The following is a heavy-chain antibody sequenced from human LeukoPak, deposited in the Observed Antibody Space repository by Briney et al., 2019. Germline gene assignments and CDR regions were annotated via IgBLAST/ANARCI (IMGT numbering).Heavy chain of an antibody. J-gene: IGHJ6*02. CDR2: IRYDGSNK. D-gene: IGHD7-27*01. V-gene: IGHV3-30*02. CDR3: ARGGLGKYYYYYYGMDV. CDR1: GFTFSSYG. Sequence: GGSLRLSCAASGFTFSSYGMHWVRQAPGKGLEWVAFIRYDGSNKYYADSVKGRFTISRDNSKNTLYLQMNSLRAEDTAVYYCARGGLGKYYYYYYGMDVWGQGTTVTVSS.